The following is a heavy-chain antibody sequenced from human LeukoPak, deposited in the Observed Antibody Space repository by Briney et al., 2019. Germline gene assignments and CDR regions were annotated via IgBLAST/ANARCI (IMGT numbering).Heavy chain of an antibody. CDR1: GGTFSSYA. CDR3: ARTCGGSCYSQEVNVDY. J-gene: IGHJ4*02. CDR2: IIPIFGTA. D-gene: IGHD2-15*01. V-gene: IGHV1-69*06. Sequence: SVKVSCKASGGTFSSYAISWVRQAPGQGLEWMGRIIPIFGTANCAQKFQGRVTITADKSTSTAYMELSSLRSEDTAVYYCARTCGGSCYSQEVNVDYWGQGTLVTVSS.